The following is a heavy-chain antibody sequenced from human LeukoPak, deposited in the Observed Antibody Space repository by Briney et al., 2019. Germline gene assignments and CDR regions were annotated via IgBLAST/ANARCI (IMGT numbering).Heavy chain of an antibody. CDR3: ARVVPMYSSDWYDDY. J-gene: IGHJ4*02. D-gene: IGHD6-19*01. Sequence: SETLSLTCTVSGGSISSSTYYWGWIRQPPGKGLEWIGTIYYSGSTYYNPSLKSRVTISVDTSKNQFSLKLSSVTAADTAVYYCARVVPMYSSDWYDDYWGQGTLVTVSS. V-gene: IGHV4-39*01. CDR2: IYYSGST. CDR1: GGSISSSTYY.